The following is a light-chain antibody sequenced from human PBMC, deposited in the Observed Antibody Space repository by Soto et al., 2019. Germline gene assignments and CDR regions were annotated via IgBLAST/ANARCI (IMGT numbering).Light chain of an antibody. J-gene: IGKJ1*01. CDR1: QTVSDNY. CDR3: EQYCSSTRR. Sequence: EIVSEQYPGTMSFSPGERATLSCRASQTVSDNYFAWYQHKAGQAPRLLIYGISTRATGIPDRFSGSGSGTDFTLTISTLEPEYCGGYYCEQYCSSTRRCGEGT. CDR2: GIS. V-gene: IGKV3-20*01.